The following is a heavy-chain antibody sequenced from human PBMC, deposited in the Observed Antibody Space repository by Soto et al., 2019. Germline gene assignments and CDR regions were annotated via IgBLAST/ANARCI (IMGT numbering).Heavy chain of an antibody. V-gene: IGHV3-23*01. CDR3: VRDDPGLGMDY. J-gene: IGHJ4*02. Sequence: GGSLRLSCAVSGFTFTSYAMNWVRQAPGKGLEWVAAISCGGGGKYYADSLKGRLIISRDNSKSTLYLQMNSLRAEDTAVYFCVRDDPGLGMDYWGLGTLVTVSS. CDR2: ISCGGGGK. CDR1: GFTFTSYA. D-gene: IGHD1-26*01.